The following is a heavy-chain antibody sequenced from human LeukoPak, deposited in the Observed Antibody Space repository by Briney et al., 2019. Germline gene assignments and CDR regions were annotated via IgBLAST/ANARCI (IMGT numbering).Heavy chain of an antibody. V-gene: IGHV4-59*01. Sequence: SETLSLTCTVSGGSTSSYYWSWIRQPPGKGLEWIGYIYYSGSTNYNPSLKSRVTISVDTSKNQFSLKLSSVTAADTAVYYCARTIAAAGPYYYYGMDVWGQGTTVTVAS. CDR1: GGSTSSYY. CDR3: ARTIAAAGPYYYYGMDV. CDR2: IYYSGST. J-gene: IGHJ6*02. D-gene: IGHD6-13*01.